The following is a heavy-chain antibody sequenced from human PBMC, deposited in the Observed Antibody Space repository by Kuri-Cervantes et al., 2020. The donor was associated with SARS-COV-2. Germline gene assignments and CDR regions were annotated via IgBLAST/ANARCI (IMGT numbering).Heavy chain of an antibody. CDR1: GLSRSTRGMR. CDR3: ARTLGGYCSGGSCVYFDS. CDR2: IDWDEGR. Sequence: SGPTLVKPTQTLTLTCTFSGLSRSTRGMRVSWMRRPPGKALERLARIDWDEGRFYSTSLKTRLTNSKDTSINQVVLTMTNMDPVDTATYYWARTLGGYCSGGSCVYFDSWGQGTLVTVSS. V-gene: IGHV2-70*04. J-gene: IGHJ4*02. D-gene: IGHD2-15*01.